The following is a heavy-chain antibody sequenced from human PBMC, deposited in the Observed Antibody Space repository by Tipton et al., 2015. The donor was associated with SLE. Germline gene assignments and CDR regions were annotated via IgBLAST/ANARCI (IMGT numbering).Heavy chain of an antibody. D-gene: IGHD3-3*01. CDR2: ISYDGSNE. J-gene: IGHJ4*02. CDR1: GFIFSSYA. V-gene: IGHV3-30-3*01. Sequence: SLRLSCAASGFIFSSYAMHWVRQAPGKGLEWVAVISYDGSNEYYADSVKGRFTISRDNSKNTLYLQMNSLRTEDTAVYYCARLNGYDFWSGPIDYWGQGTLVTVSS. CDR3: ARLNGYDFWSGPIDY.